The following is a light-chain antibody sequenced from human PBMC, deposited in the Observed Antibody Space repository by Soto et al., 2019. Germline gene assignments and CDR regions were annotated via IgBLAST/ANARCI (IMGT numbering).Light chain of an antibody. CDR2: AAS. V-gene: IGKV1-39*01. J-gene: IGKJ1*01. CDR3: QQSYSTTWT. CDR1: QGISTY. Sequence: DIRMTQSPSSMSGSVGETVTSTWRASQGISTYLNWYQQKPGKAPKLLIYAASSLQSGVPSRFSGSGSETDFTLTISSLQPEDFATYSCQQSYSTTWTFGQGTKVDIK.